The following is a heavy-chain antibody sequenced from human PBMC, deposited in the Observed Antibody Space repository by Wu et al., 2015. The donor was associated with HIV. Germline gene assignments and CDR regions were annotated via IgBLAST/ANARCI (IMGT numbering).Heavy chain of an antibody. D-gene: IGHD6-19*01. CDR1: GGTFTSHP. J-gene: IGHJ3*02. Sequence: HVQLVQSGTEVKKPGSSVKVSCKIFGGNPGGTFTSHPISWVRQAPGQGLEWMGWINPNSGGTNYAQNFQDRVTMTRDTSISTAYMELSRLRFDDTAVYYCARVPFEYSSSYDAQDIWGQGTMVTVSS. V-gene: IGHV1-2*02. CDR3: ARVPFEYSSSYDAQDI. CDR2: INPNSGGT.